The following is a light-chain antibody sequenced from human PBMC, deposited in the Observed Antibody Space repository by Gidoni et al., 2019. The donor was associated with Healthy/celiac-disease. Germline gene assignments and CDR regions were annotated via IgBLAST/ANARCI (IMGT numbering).Light chain of an antibody. CDR2: KAS. CDR3: QQYNNYTPYT. Sequence: DIQMTHSPSTLSASVGDRVTITCRASQSISSWLAWYQQKPGKAPKLLIYKASSRESGVPSRFSGSGSGTEFTLTISSLQPDDFATYYCQQYNNYTPYTFGQGTKLEIK. CDR1: QSISSW. J-gene: IGKJ2*01. V-gene: IGKV1-5*03.